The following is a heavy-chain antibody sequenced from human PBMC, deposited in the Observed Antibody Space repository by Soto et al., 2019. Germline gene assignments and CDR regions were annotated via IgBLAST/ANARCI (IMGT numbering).Heavy chain of an antibody. CDR2: IIPIFSTP. Sequence: QVQLVQSGAEVKKPGSSVTVSCKASGGTFGNSAISWVRQAPGQGLEWMGGIIPIFSTPDYAQKFQGRITITADDPTTTAYMELTSLKSEDTAVYYCARDKDRQQLGGNYDSGIDVWAQGTTVTVSS. D-gene: IGHD2-15*01. CDR1: GGTFGNSA. CDR3: ARDKDRQQLGGNYDSGIDV. V-gene: IGHV1-69*12. J-gene: IGHJ6*02.